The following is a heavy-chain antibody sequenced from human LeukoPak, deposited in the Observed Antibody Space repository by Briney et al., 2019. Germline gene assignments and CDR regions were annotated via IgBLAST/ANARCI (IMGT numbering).Heavy chain of an antibody. CDR2: IWYDGSNK. CDR1: GFTFSSYG. CDR3: AKAKWELLPPAD. J-gene: IGHJ4*02. V-gene: IGHV3-33*06. Sequence: GGSLRLSCAASGFTFSSYGMHWVRQAPGKGLEWVAVIWYDGSNKYYADSVKGRFTISRDNSKNTLYLQMNSLRAEDTAVYYCAKAKWELLPPADWGQGTLVTVSS. D-gene: IGHD1-26*01.